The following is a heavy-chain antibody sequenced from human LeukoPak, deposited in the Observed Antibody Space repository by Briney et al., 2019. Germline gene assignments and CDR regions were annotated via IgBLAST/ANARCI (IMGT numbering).Heavy chain of an antibody. Sequence: AGGPLRLSCAASGFTFSSYAMSWVRQAPGKGLEWVSAITSSGGGTYYADSVKGRFTISRDNSKSTLYLQMNSLGVDDTALYYCATRIEQQLVPGGQGTLVTVSS. J-gene: IGHJ4*02. CDR3: ATRIEQQLVP. CDR2: ITSSGGGT. CDR1: GFTFSSYA. D-gene: IGHD6-6*01. V-gene: IGHV3-23*01.